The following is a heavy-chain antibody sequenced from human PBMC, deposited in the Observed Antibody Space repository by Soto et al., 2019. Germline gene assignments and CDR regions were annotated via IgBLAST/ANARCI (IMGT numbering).Heavy chain of an antibody. J-gene: IGHJ4*02. D-gene: IGHD6-19*01. CDR3: ARYPTVEGY. V-gene: IGHV3-48*02. CDR2: ISSSSSTI. CDR1: GFTFSTAS. Sequence: EVHLVESGGGLVQPGGSLRLSCAASGFTFSTASMNWVRQTPGQGLEWLSYISSSSSTIYYADSVKGRFTISRDNAKNSLYLQMNSLRHEDRAVYYCARYPTVEGYWGQGTLDTVSS.